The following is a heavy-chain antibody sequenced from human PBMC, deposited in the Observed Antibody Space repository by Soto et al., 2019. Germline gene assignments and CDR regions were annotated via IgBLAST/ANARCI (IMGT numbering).Heavy chain of an antibody. CDR2: INAGNGNT. CDR1: GYTFTSYA. V-gene: IGHV1-3*01. CDR3: ARCAYYDFWSGYTNWFDP. Sequence: ASVKVSCKASGYTFTSYAMHWVRQAPGQRLEWMGWINAGNGNTKYSQKFQGRVTITRDTSASTAYMELSSLRSEDTAVYYCARCAYYDFWSGYTNWFDPWGQGTLVTVSS. J-gene: IGHJ5*02. D-gene: IGHD3-3*01.